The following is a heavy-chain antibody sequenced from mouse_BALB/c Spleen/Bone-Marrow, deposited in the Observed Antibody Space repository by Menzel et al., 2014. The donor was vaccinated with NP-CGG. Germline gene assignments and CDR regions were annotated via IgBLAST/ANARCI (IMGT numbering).Heavy chain of an antibody. CDR3: ARHGSSYAMDY. J-gene: IGHJ4*01. Sequence: LVESGGGSVKLGGSLKLSCAASGFTFSNYYMSWVRQTPEKRLELVAAINRSGGSTYYPDTVKGRFTISRDDAKNTLYLQMSSLKSEDTALYYCARHGSSYAMDYWGQGTSVTVSS. V-gene: IGHV5-6-2*01. D-gene: IGHD1-1*01. CDR2: INRSGGST. CDR1: GFTFSNYY.